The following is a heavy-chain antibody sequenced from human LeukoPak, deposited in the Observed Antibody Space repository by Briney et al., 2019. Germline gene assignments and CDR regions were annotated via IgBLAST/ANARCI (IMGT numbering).Heavy chain of an antibody. CDR1: GGSISAYF. D-gene: IGHD6-19*01. Sequence: SETLSLTCTVSGGSISAYFWGWIRQPAGKGLEWIGHIYSSGSTIYNPSLKSRVTMSVDTSKNQFSLKLSSVTAADTAVYYCARDGRESSGWKSLTGYFDYWGQGTLVTVSS. J-gene: IGHJ4*02. V-gene: IGHV4-4*07. CDR3: ARDGRESSGWKSLTGYFDY. CDR2: IYSSGST.